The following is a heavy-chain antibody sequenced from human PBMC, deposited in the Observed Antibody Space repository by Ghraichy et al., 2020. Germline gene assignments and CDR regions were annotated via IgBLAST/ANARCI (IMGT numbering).Heavy chain of an antibody. CDR1: GYTFTGYY. J-gene: IGHJ5*02. D-gene: IGHD1-7*01. V-gene: IGHV1-2*02. CDR3: ARDQARGDWNYLESWFDP. Sequence: ASMKVSCKASGYTFTGYYMHWVRQAPGQGLEWMGWINPNSGGTNYAQKFQGRVTMTRDTSISTAYMELSRLRSDDTAVYYCARDQARGDWNYLESWFDPWGQGTLVTVSS. CDR2: INPNSGGT.